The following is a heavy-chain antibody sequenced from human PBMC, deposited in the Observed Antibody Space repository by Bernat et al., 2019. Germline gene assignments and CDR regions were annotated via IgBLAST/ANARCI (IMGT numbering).Heavy chain of an antibody. D-gene: IGHD3-9*01. CDR1: GFIFDAYV. V-gene: IGHV3-43*02. J-gene: IGHJ4*02. CDR2: ISHDSSAT. Sequence: EVQLVESGGGVILPGGSLRLSCAPSGFIFDAYVMHWVRQRPGMGLEWVSRISHDSSATSYAESVKGRFIISRDNSEDSLYLQMNSLRVEDSALYYCVRDNTDWACDYWGRGTLVTVSS. CDR3: VRDNTDWACDY.